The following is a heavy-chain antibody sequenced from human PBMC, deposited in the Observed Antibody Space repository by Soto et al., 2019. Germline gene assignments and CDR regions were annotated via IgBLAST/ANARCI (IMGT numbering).Heavy chain of an antibody. V-gene: IGHV3-23*05. CDR1: GFRFRDYT. J-gene: IGHJ4*02. CDR3: TRRVNGYFDY. CDR2: ILSDYNA. Sequence: EVQLLDSGGGLVQPGGSLTLSCAASGFRFRDYTMSWVRQAPGKVLESISVILSDYNAYYTDSVRGRFTISRDSSKNTLYLEMNRLRAEDTAVYYCTRRVNGYFDYWGQGALVTVSS. D-gene: IGHD2-8*01.